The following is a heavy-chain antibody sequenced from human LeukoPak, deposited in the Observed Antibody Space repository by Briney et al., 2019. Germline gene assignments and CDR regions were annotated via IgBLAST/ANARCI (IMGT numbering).Heavy chain of an antibody. D-gene: IGHD1-26*01. CDR1: GGSFSGYN. CDR3: ARGLRPSNVGATNY. CDR2: INHSGST. Sequence: SETLSLTCAVYGGSFSGYNWSWIRQPPGKGLEWIGEINHSGSTNYNPSLKSRVTISVDTSKNQFSLKLSSVTAADTAVYYCARGLRPSNVGATNYWGQGTLVTVSS. V-gene: IGHV4-34*01. J-gene: IGHJ4*02.